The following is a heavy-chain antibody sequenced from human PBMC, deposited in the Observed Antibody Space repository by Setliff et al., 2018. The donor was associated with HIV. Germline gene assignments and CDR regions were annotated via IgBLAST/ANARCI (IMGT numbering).Heavy chain of an antibody. Sequence: SETLSLTCGVSGGSFSGYYWSWIRQPPGKGLEWIGYIYIYNSGSTNYNPSLTSRVTISADTSRNQFSLKLTSVTAADTAIYYCARGVNFDYWGQGTQVTVSS. J-gene: IGHJ4*02. V-gene: IGHV4-59*01. CDR3: ARGVNFDY. CDR1: GGSFSGYY. D-gene: IGHD3-3*01. CDR2: IYIYNSGST.